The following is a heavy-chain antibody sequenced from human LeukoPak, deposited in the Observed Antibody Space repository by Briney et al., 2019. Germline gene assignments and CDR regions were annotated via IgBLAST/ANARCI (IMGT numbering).Heavy chain of an antibody. J-gene: IGHJ3*02. D-gene: IGHD3-16*01. CDR3: VVWMIHTGDAFDI. CDR1: GFTFSSYW. Sequence: PGGSLRLSCAASGFTFSSYWMSWVRQAPGKGLEWVANIKQDGSEKYYVDSVKGRFTISRDNAKNSLYLQMNSLRAEDTAVYYCVVWMIHTGDAFDIWGQGTMVTVSS. V-gene: IGHV3-7*01. CDR2: IKQDGSEK.